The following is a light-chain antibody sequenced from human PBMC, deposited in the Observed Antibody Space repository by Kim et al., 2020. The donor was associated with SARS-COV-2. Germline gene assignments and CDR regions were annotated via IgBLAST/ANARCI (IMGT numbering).Light chain of an antibody. J-gene: IGKJ5*01. CDR2: KAS. CDR1: QSFSSW. Sequence: DIQMTQSPPTLSASVGDRVTITCRASQSFSSWLAWYQQKPGKVPKLLIYKASILESGVPSRFSGSGSGTEFTLTISSLQPDDFATYYCQQYNNCPSTFGQGTRLEIK. V-gene: IGKV1-5*03. CDR3: QQYNNCPST.